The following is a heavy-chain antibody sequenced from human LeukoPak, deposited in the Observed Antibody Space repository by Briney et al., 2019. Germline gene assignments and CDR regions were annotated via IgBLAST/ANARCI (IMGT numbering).Heavy chain of an antibody. D-gene: IGHD3-10*01. Sequence: PGGSLRLSCAASGFTFSSYEVNWVRQAPGKGLEGVSYGSSGGSVIYYADSVKGRCTVSRDNAKNSLFLQMNSLRVEDTAVYYCALFSGSYEWGQGTLVTVS. J-gene: IGHJ4*02. CDR1: GFTFSSYE. V-gene: IGHV3-48*03. CDR2: GSSGGSVI. CDR3: ALFSGSYE.